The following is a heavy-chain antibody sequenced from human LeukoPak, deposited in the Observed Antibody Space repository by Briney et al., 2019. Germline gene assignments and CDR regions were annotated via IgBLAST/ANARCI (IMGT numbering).Heavy chain of an antibody. CDR1: RGTFSSYA. CDR2: IIPIFGIA. CDR3: AREGEYGDYVFDY. V-gene: IGHV1-69*04. D-gene: IGHD4-17*01. J-gene: IGHJ4*02. Sequence: SVKVSCKASRGTFSSYAISWVRQAPGQGLEWMGRIIPIFGIANYAQKFQGRVTITADKSTSTAHMELSSLGSEDTAVYYCAREGEYGDYVFDYWGQGTLVTVSS.